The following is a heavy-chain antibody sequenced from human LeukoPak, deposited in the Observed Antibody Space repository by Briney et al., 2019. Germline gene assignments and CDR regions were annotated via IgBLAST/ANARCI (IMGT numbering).Heavy chain of an antibody. Sequence: PGGSLRLSCAASIFTFRDRFMSWIRQPPGKGLEWVSYISSSGSDTYYSDSVKGRFTVSRDNAQNSLFLQMNSLRAEDTAVYYCATAPTEDGDCSSPGYWGQGTLVTVSS. D-gene: IGHD2-21*01. J-gene: IGHJ4*02. CDR2: ISSSGSDT. CDR1: IFTFRDRF. V-gene: IGHV3-11*04. CDR3: ATAPTEDGDCSSPGY.